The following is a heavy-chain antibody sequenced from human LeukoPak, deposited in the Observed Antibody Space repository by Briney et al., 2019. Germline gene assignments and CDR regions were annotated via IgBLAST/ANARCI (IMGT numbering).Heavy chain of an antibody. Sequence: PSETLSLTCTVSGGSISNYYWSWIRQPPGKGLEWIGHIFYSGSTNYNPSLKSRVTISVDTSKNQFSLKLSSVTAADTAVYYCARDKGSGYPHYYYGMDVWGQGTTVTVSS. CDR3: ARDKGSGYPHYYYGMDV. CDR2: IFYSGST. V-gene: IGHV4-59*01. D-gene: IGHD3-3*01. J-gene: IGHJ6*02. CDR1: GGSISNYY.